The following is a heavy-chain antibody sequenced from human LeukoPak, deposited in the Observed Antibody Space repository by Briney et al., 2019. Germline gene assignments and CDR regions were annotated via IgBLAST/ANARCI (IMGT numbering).Heavy chain of an antibody. D-gene: IGHD6-13*01. V-gene: IGHV3-7*01. CDR2: IKQDGSEK. Sequence: GGSLRLSCAASGFTFSSYWMSWVRQAPGKGLEWVANIKQDGSEKYYVDSVKGRSTISRDNAKNSLYLQMNSLRAEDTAVYYCARDLGSSWYLGPVAGFDYWGQGTLVTVSS. CDR3: ARDLGSSWYLGPVAGFDY. CDR1: GFTFSSYW. J-gene: IGHJ4*02.